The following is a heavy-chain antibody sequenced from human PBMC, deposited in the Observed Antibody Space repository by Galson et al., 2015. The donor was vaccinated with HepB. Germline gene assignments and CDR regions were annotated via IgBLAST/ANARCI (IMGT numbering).Heavy chain of an antibody. CDR1: GYTFTTYA. Sequence: SVKVSCKASGYTFTTYAMHWVRQAPGQGLEWMGWINAGNVNTKYSQKFQGRLTITRDTSASTGYMELSSLRSEDTAVYYCARDGPLFNILTGYYYYYYMDVWGKGTTVTVSS. CDR3: ARDGPLFNILTGYYYYYYMDV. V-gene: IGHV1-3*01. J-gene: IGHJ6*03. CDR2: INAGNVNT. D-gene: IGHD3-9*01.